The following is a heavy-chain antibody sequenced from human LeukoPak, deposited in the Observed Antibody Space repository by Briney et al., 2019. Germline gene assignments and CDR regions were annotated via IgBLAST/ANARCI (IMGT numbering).Heavy chain of an antibody. CDR3: ARVLRYFDWLLLPQSNYYFDY. Sequence: KPSETLSLTCTVSGGSISSSSYYWGWIRQPPGKGLEWIGEINHSGSTNYNPSLKSRVTISVDTSKNQFSLKLSSVTAADTAVYYCARVLRYFDWLLLPQSNYYFDYWGQGTLVTVSS. V-gene: IGHV4-39*07. CDR2: INHSGST. J-gene: IGHJ4*02. D-gene: IGHD3-9*01. CDR1: GGSISSSSYY.